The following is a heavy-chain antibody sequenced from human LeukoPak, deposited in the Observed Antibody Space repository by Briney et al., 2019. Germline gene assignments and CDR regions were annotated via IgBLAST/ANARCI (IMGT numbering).Heavy chain of an antibody. V-gene: IGHV6-1*01. Sequence: SQTLSLTCAISGDSVSSNSAAWNWIRQSPSRGLEWLGRTYYRSKWYNDYAVSVKSRTTINPDTSKNQFSLQLNSVTPEDTAVYYCARDLPWYGSSGYYTNFDYWGQGTLVTVSS. CDR3: ARDLPWYGSSGYYTNFDY. CDR1: GDSVSSNSAA. J-gene: IGHJ4*02. D-gene: IGHD3-22*01. CDR2: TYYRSKWYN.